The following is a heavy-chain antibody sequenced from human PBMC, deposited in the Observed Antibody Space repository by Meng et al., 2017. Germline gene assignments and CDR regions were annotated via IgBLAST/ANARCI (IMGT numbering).Heavy chain of an antibody. V-gene: IGHV4-61*01. CDR1: GCSFSSGSYY. D-gene: IGHD6-13*01. CDR2: IYYSGST. Sequence: SETLSLTCTVSGCSFSSGSYYWSWIRQPPGKGLEWIGYIYYSGSTNYNPSLKSRVTISVDTSKNQFSLKLSSVTAANTAVYYCARAKYSSSWYEYYYGMDVWGQGTTVTVSS. CDR3: ARAKYSSSWYEYYYGMDV. J-gene: IGHJ6*02.